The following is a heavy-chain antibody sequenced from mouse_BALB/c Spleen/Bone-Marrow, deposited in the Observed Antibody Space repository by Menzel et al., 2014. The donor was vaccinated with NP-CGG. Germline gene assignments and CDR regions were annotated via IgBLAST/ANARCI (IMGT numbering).Heavy chain of an antibody. Sequence: VHLVESGAELAKPGASVKMSCKSSGYTFISYWMHWVKQRPGQGLEWIGYINPITGYTEYGQKFKDKATLTADKSSSTAYIQLSSLTSEDPAVYYCARNYDYDGGYYAMDYWGQGTSVTVSS. V-gene: IGHV1-7*01. CDR3: ARNYDYDGGYYAMDY. CDR2: INPITGYT. CDR1: GYTFISYW. D-gene: IGHD2-4*01. J-gene: IGHJ4*01.